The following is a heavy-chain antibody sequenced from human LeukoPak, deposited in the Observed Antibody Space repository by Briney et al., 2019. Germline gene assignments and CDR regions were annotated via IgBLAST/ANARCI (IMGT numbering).Heavy chain of an antibody. J-gene: IGHJ5*02. CDR2: IKSKTDGGST. CDR3: TTRIAVAGTTILLAP. Sequence: PGGSLRLSCAASGFTFSNAWMSWVRQAPGKGLEWVGRIKSKTDGGSTDYAAPVKGRFTISRDDSKNTLYLQMNSLKTEDTAVYYCTTRIAVAGTTILLAPWGQGTLVTVSS. D-gene: IGHD6-19*01. CDR1: GFTFSNAW. V-gene: IGHV3-15*01.